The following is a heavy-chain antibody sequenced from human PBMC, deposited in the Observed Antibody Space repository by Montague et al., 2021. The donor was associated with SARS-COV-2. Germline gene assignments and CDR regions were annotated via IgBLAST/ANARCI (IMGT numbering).Heavy chain of an antibody. Sequence: SLRLSCAASGFTFDDYAMHWVRQVPGKGLEWVSGISWNSGRIGYVDSVXGRFTISRDNAKNSLYLQMNSLRAEDTALYFCAKGTTTGYFYGMDVWGQGTTVTVSS. CDR3: AKGTTTGYFYGMDV. J-gene: IGHJ6*02. CDR2: ISWNSGRI. V-gene: IGHV3-9*01. CDR1: GFTFDDYA. D-gene: IGHD1-1*01.